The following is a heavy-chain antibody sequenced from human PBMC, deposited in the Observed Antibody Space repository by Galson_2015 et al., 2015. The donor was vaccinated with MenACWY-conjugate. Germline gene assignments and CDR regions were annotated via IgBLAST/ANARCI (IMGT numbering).Heavy chain of an antibody. V-gene: IGHV3-48*03. CDR3: ARGTYRSGSSI. CDR1: GFTLMSYH. CDR2: IGNSGSPI. D-gene: IGHD6-19*01. Sequence: SLRLSCAASGFTLMSYHMNWVRQAPGKGLEWISFIGNSGSPIYYADSVKGRFTISRDNAKNSLFLHMNSLRAEDTAVYYCARGTYRSGSSIWGQGTLVTVSS. J-gene: IGHJ4*02.